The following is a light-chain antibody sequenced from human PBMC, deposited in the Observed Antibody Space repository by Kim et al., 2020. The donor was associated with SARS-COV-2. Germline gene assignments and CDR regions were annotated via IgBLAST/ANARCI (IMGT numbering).Light chain of an antibody. CDR2: GAT. J-gene: IGKJ2*03. CDR1: QSIGVN. Sequence: SPGERATLSCRASQSIGVNVAWYQQKPGQAPRLLIHGATTRATDIPARFSGSGSGTEFTLTIGGLQSEDFAVYYCLQYNYWPPRYSFGQGTKLEI. CDR3: LQYNYWPPRYS. V-gene: IGKV3-15*01.